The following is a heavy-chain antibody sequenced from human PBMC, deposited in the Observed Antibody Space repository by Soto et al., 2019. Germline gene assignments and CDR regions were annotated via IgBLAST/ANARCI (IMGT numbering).Heavy chain of an antibody. J-gene: IGHJ4*02. CDR1: GGSISSYY. D-gene: IGHD2-15*01. CDR2: IYHSGST. V-gene: IGHV4-59*08. Sequence: SETLSLTCTVSGGSISSYYWSWIRQPPGKGLEWIGYIYHSGSTNYNPSLRSRVTISVDTSKNHFSLKLSSVTAADTAVYHCARHYCSGGSCSYFDYWGQGTQVTVSS. CDR3: ARHYCSGGSCSYFDY.